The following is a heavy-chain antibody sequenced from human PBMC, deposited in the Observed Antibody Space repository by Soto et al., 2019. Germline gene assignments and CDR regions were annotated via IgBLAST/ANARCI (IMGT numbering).Heavy chain of an antibody. J-gene: IGHJ4*02. D-gene: IGHD3-22*01. CDR3: AKDLTPTMIVVVIMPNPVDY. CDR1: GFTFSSYA. CDR2: ISGSGGST. Sequence: GGSLRLSCAASGFTFSSYAMSWVRQAPGKGLEWVSAISGSGGSTYYADSVKGRFTISRDNSKNTLYLQMNSLRAEDTAVYYCAKDLTPTMIVVVIMPNPVDYWGQGTLVTVSS. V-gene: IGHV3-23*01.